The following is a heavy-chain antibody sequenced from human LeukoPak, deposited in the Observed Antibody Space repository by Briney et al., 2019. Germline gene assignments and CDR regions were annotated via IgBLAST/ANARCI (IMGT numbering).Heavy chain of an antibody. Sequence: SETLSLTCTVSGSSISSSSYYWVWIRQPPGKGLEWIGGISYSGSTYYSPSLKSRVTISVDTSKNQFSLKLSSVTAADTAVYYCAREWAFSSSRDLWGQGTLVTVSS. CDR2: ISYSGST. J-gene: IGHJ5*02. D-gene: IGHD6-13*01. V-gene: IGHV4-39*07. CDR3: AREWAFSSSRDL. CDR1: GSSISSSSYY.